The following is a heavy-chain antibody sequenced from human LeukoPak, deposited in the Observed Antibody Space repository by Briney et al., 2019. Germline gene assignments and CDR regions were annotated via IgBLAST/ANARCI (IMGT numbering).Heavy chain of an antibody. CDR2: IYSGGST. CDR1: WFTVNSNY. Sequence: PGGFLRLSCAASWFTVNSNYMSWGRQAPGEGLEGGSIIYSGGSTYYADSVRGRFTISRDNSENTLYLQMNSLRAEDTAVYYCASGESGSYYEVRFDYWGQGTLVTVSS. V-gene: IGHV3-53*01. CDR3: ASGESGSYYEVRFDY. J-gene: IGHJ4*02. D-gene: IGHD1-26*01.